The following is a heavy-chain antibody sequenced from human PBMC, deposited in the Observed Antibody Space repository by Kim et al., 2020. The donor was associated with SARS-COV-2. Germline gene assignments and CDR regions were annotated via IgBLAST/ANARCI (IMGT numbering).Heavy chain of an antibody. CDR1: GGSISSGGYY. Sequence: SETLSLTCTVSGGSISSGGYYWSWIRQHPGKGLEWIGYIYYSGSTYYNPSLKSRVTISVDTSKNQFSLKLGSVTAADTAVYYCARGALPWFDSSGYYGYWGQGTLVTVSS. CDR3: ARGALPWFDSSGYYGY. J-gene: IGHJ4*02. V-gene: IGHV4-31*03. CDR2: IYYSGST. D-gene: IGHD3-22*01.